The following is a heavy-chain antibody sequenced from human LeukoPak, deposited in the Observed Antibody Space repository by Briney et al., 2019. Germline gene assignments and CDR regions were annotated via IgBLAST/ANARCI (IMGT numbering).Heavy chain of an antibody. CDR2: FDPEDGET. CDR1: GYTLTELS. CDR3: ATRGPVTPGAFDI. V-gene: IGHV1-24*01. J-gene: IGHJ3*02. D-gene: IGHD4-17*01. Sequence: GASVKVSCKVSGYTLTELSMHWVRQAPGRGLEWMGGFDPEDGETIYAQKFQGRVTMTEDTSTDTAYMELSSLRSEDTAVYYCATRGPVTPGAFDIWGQGTMVTVSS.